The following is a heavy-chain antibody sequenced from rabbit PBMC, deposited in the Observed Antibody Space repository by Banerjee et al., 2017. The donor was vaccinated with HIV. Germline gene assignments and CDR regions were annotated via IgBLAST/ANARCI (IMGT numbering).Heavy chain of an antibody. CDR3: ARDYSSDWGYYFRL. D-gene: IGHD4-1*01. J-gene: IGHJ4*01. V-gene: IGHV1S43*01. Sequence: QEQLEESGGDLVKPGASLTLTCKASGFSFSSNYYICWVRQAPGKGLELIACIYSSSSSTWYASWVNGRCTISSSTSLNTVTLQMTSLTVADTATYFCARDYSSDWGYYFRLWGPGTLVTVS. CDR1: GFSFSSNYY. CDR2: IYSSSSST.